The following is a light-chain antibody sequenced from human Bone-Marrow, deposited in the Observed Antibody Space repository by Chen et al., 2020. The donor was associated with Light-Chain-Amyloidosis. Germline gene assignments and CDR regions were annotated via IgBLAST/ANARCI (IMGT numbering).Light chain of an antibody. CDR3: QQYGTSPLT. J-gene: IGKJ4*01. CDR1: PTISINY. V-gene: IGKV3-20*01. CDR2: GSS. Sequence: DIVLPQPPGTLSLSQGDGANLSCRASPTISINYLTWYQQKFGQAPRLLIYGSSSRATGIPDRFTGSGSGTDFTLTINRLEPEDFAMYYCQQYGTSPLTVGGGTKVEIK.